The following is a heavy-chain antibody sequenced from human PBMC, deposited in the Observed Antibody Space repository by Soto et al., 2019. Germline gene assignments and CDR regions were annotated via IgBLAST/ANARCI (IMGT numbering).Heavy chain of an antibody. D-gene: IGHD3-3*01. J-gene: IGHJ3*02. CDR3: ARPSRFLEWLLFSGAVFDI. V-gene: IGHV1-18*03. Sequence: GASVKVSCKASGYTFTSYGISWVRQAPGQGLEWMGWISAYNGNTNYAQKLQGRVTMTTDTSTSTAYMELRSLRSDDMAVYYCARPSRFLEWLLFSGAVFDIWAQGKMVTVSS. CDR2: ISAYNGNT. CDR1: GYTFTSYG.